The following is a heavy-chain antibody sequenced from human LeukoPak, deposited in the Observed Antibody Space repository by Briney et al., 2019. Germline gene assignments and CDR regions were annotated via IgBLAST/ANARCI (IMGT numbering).Heavy chain of an antibody. CDR1: GFTFSAHW. CDR3: ARGDY. J-gene: IGHJ4*02. V-gene: IGHV3-7*01. Sequence: GGSLRLSCAASGFTFSAHWMSWVRQAPGKGLEWVANIKQDESEKSYVDSVKGRFTISRDNAKNSLYLQMNSLRAEDTAVYYCARGDYWGQGTLVTVSS. CDR2: IKQDESEK.